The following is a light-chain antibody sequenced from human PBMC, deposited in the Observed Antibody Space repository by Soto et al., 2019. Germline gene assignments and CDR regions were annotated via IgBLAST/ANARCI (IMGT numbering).Light chain of an antibody. CDR1: QGIRNA. Sequence: AIQMTQSPSSLSASVGDTVTITCRASQGIRNALGWYQQKPGNAPKLLIYAASSLQSGVPSRFSGSGSGTDFTLTISSLQPEDFATYYCLQDSNYPVTFGQGTKVDNK. V-gene: IGKV1-6*01. CDR3: LQDSNYPVT. CDR2: AAS. J-gene: IGKJ1*01.